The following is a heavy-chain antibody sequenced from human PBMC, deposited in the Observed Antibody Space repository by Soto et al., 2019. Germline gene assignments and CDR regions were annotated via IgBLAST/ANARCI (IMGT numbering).Heavy chain of an antibody. CDR3: ARVDDYVWGSFRP. Sequence: QVQLVQSGAEVKEPGASVRVSCKASGYTFTTHGISWVRQAPGQGLEWMGWISPYNGKTTYAQKVQCRGTMTTETSTSTADMQLRGLRSDVTAVYYCARVDDYVWGSFRPWGQGTQVTVSA. V-gene: IGHV1-18*04. CDR2: ISPYNGKT. D-gene: IGHD3-16*02. J-gene: IGHJ4*02. CDR1: GYTFTTHG.